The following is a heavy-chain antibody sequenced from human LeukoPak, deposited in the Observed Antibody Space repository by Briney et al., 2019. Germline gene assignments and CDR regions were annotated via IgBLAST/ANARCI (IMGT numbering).Heavy chain of an antibody. Sequence: GSLRLSCAASGFAFSTYWMDWVRQAPGKGLEWVGNINQDGSVKHYVDSVRGRFTISRDNAKNSLYLQMNSLRAEDTAVYYCARASRDGYNPFDYWGQGTLVTVSS. CDR3: ARASRDGYNPFDY. J-gene: IGHJ4*02. D-gene: IGHD5-24*01. CDR2: INQDGSVK. CDR1: GFAFSTYW. V-gene: IGHV3-7*01.